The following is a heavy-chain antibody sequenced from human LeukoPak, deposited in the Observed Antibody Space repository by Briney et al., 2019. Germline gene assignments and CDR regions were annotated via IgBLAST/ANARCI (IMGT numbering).Heavy chain of an antibody. CDR3: ARAEVLESFGHNKHCMDV. Sequence: ASVKVSCKASGYTFTSYAIHWVRQAPGQRLGWMGKINGGAENTQYSQKFQGRVSITRDISATTAYMELRGLRSEDTAAYFCARAEVLESFGHNKHCMDVWGQGTTVIVSS. J-gene: IGHJ6*02. CDR2: INGGAENT. D-gene: IGHD3-16*01. CDR1: GYTFTSYA. V-gene: IGHV1-3*01.